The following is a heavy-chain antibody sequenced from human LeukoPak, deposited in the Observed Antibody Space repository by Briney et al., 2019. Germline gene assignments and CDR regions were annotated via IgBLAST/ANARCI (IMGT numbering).Heavy chain of an antibody. CDR2: IYYSGST. V-gene: IGHV4-59*01. CDR3: ARGRYCSGGSCYEYNWFDP. Sequence: PSETLSLTCTVPGGSISSYYWSWIRQPPGKGLEWIGYIYYSGSTNYNPSLKSRVTISVDTSKNQFSLKLSSVTAADTAVYYCARGRYCSGGSCYEYNWFDPWGQGTLVTVSS. D-gene: IGHD2-15*01. CDR1: GGSISSYY. J-gene: IGHJ5*02.